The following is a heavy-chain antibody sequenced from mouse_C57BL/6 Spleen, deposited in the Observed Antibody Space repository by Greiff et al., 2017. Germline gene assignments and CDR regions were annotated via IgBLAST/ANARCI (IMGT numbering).Heavy chain of an antibody. D-gene: IGHD3-2*02. CDR1: GYTFTSYW. CDR3: ASTTQAHYAMDY. Sequence: QVQLQQPGAELVRPGSSVKLSCKASGYTFTSYWMDWVKQRPGQGLEWIGNIYPSDSETHYNQKFKDKATLTVDKSSSTAYMQLSSLTSEDSAVYYCASTTQAHYAMDYWGQGTSVTVSS. V-gene: IGHV1-61*01. J-gene: IGHJ4*01. CDR2: IYPSDSET.